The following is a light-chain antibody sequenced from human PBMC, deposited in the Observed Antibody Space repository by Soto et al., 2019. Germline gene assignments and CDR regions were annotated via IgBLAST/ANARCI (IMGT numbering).Light chain of an antibody. CDR1: QSVSSNY. V-gene: IGKV3-20*01. CDR2: DAS. J-gene: IGKJ2*01. CDR3: HQYGSSPGT. Sequence: EIVLTQSPVTLSLSPGERATLSCRASQSVSSNYLAWYQHKPGQAPRLLIYDASSRLTGIPDRFSGSGSGTDFTLTISRLEPEDFAVYYCHQYGSSPGTFGQGPRWIT.